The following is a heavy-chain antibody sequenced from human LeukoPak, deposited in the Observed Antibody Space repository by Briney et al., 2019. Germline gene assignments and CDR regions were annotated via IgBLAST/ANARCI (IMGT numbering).Heavy chain of an antibody. Sequence: SVKVSCKASGGTFSSYAISWVRQAPGQGLEWMGGIIPIFGTANYAQKFQGRVTITADESTSTAYMELSSLRSEDTAVYYCARGVPQVYYYDSSGYAPWDAFDIWGQGTMVTVSS. CDR2: IIPIFGTA. CDR3: ARGVPQVYYYDSSGYAPWDAFDI. D-gene: IGHD3-22*01. J-gene: IGHJ3*02. V-gene: IGHV1-69*13. CDR1: GGTFSSYA.